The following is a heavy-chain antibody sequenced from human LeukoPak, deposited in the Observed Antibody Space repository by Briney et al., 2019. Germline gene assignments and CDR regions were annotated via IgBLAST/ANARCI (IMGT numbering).Heavy chain of an antibody. V-gene: IGHV4-4*02. D-gene: IGHD4-11*01. Sequence: SGTLSLTCAVSGGSISSSNWWSWVRQPPGKGLEWIGEIYHSGSTNYNPSLKSRVTISVDKSKNQFSLKLSSVTAADMAVYYCARRTVVLGFAFDPWGQGTLVTVSS. CDR1: GGSISSSNW. J-gene: IGHJ5*02. CDR2: IYHSGST. CDR3: ARRTVVLGFAFDP.